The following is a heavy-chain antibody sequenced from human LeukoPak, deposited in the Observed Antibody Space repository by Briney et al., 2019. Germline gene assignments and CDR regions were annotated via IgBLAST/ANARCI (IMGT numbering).Heavy chain of an antibody. V-gene: IGHV4-59*01. CDR1: GGSISSYY. J-gene: IGHJ4*02. Sequence: PSETLSLTCTVSGGSISSYYWSWIRQPPGKGLEWIGYIYYSGSTNYNPSLKSRVTISVDTSKNQFSLKLSSVTAADTAVYYCAREGNYDANFDYWGQGTLVTVSS. D-gene: IGHD1-7*01. CDR3: AREGNYDANFDY. CDR2: IYYSGST.